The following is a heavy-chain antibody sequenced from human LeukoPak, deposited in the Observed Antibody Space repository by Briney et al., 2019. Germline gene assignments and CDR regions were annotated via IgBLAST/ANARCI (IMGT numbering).Heavy chain of an antibody. J-gene: IGHJ3*02. CDR2: ISGSGGST. D-gene: IGHD2-15*01. CDR3: ARLGYCSGGSCYEDAFDI. CDR1: GFTFSSYA. Sequence: PGGSLRLSCAASGFTFSSYAMSWVRQAPGKGLEWVSAISGSGGSTYHADSVKGRFTISRDNSKNTLYLQMNSLRAEDTAVYYCARLGYCSGGSCYEDAFDIWGQGTMVTVSS. V-gene: IGHV3-23*01.